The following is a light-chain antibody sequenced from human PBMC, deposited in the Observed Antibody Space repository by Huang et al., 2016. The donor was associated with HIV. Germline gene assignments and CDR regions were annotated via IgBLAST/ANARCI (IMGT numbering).Light chain of an antibody. CDR2: GAS. CDR1: QSVSSN. CDR3: QQYNDWPYT. V-gene: IGKV3D-15*01. Sequence: EIVMTQSPATLSVSPGERATLSCRASQSVSSNLAWYQQKPGQAPRLFIYGASTSATGIPARFSGSGSGTEFTLTISSLHSEDFAVYYCQQYNDWPYTFGQGTKLEIK. J-gene: IGKJ2*01.